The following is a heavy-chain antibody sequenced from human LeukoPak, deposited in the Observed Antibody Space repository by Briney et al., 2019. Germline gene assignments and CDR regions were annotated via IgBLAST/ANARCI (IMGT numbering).Heavy chain of an antibody. D-gene: IGHD4-11*01. CDR1: GGSISSSSYY. CDR2: IYYSGST. V-gene: IGHV4-39*01. CDR3: ASSFSNYVNWYFDL. J-gene: IGHJ2*01. Sequence: KASETLSLTCTVSGGSISSSSYYWGWIRQPPGKGLEWIGSIYYSGSTYYNPSLKSRVTISVDTSKNQFSLKLSSVTAADTAVYYCASSFSNYVNWYFDLWGRGTLVTVSS.